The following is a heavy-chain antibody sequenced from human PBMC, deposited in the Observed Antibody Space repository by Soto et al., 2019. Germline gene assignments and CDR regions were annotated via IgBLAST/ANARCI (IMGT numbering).Heavy chain of an antibody. CDR1: GYTLTELS. CDR2: FDPEDGET. J-gene: IGHJ3*02. CDR3: ATASRGYSGYDRVSAFEI. Sequence: ASVKVSCKVSGYTLTELSMHWVRQAPGKGLEWMGGFDPEDGETIYAQKFQGRVTMTEDTSTDTAYMELSSLRSEDTAVYYCATASRGYSGYDRVSAFEIWGQGAMVTVSS. D-gene: IGHD5-12*01. V-gene: IGHV1-24*01.